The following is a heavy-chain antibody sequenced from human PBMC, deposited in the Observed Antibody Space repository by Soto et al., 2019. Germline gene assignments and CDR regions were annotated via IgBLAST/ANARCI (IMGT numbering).Heavy chain of an antibody. CDR3: ARTTYCSGGSCYSGYYYYMDV. CDR1: GGTFSSYT. D-gene: IGHD2-15*01. Sequence: SVKVSCKASGGTFSSYTISWVRQAPGQGLEWMGRIIPILGIANYAQKFQGRVTITADKSTSTAYMELSSLRSEDTAVYYCARTTYCSGGSCYSGYYYYMDVWGKGTTVTVSS. CDR2: IIPILGIA. J-gene: IGHJ6*03. V-gene: IGHV1-69*02.